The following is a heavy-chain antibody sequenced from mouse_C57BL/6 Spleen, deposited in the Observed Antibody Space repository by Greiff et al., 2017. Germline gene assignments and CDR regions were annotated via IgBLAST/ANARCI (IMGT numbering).Heavy chain of an antibody. V-gene: IGHV5-6*01. CDR3: ARIYDGYYFDY. CDR2: ISSGGSYT. J-gene: IGHJ2*01. Sequence: EVNLVESGGDLVKPGGSLKLSCAASGFTFSSYGMSWVRQTPDKRLEWVATISSGGSYTYYPDSVKGRFTISRDNAKNTLYLQMSSLKSEDTAMYDCARIYDGYYFDYWGQGTTLTVSS. D-gene: IGHD2-3*01. CDR1: GFTFSSYG.